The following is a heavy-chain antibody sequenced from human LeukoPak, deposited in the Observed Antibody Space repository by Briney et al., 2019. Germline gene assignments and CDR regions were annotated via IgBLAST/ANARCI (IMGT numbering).Heavy chain of an antibody. V-gene: IGHV4-59*08. CDR3: ARSYGSGDYYYYGMDV. J-gene: IGHJ6*02. Sequence: SETLSLTCTVSGGSISSYYWSWIRQPPGKGLEWIGYIYYSGTTNYNPSLKSRVTISVDTSKNQFSLKLRSVTAADTAVYYCARSYGSGDYYYYGMDVWSQGTTVTVSS. CDR2: IYYSGTT. D-gene: IGHD3-10*01. CDR1: GGSISSYY.